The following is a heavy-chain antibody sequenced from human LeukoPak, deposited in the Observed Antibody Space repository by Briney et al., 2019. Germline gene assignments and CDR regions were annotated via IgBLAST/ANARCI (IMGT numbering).Heavy chain of an antibody. CDR2: INHSGST. Sequence: SETLSLTCAVYGGSFSGYYWSWIRQPPGKGLEWIGEINHSGSTNYNPSLKSRVTISVDTSKNQFSLKLSSVTAADTAVYYCARGEPYFWGGFDYWGQGTLVTVSS. D-gene: IGHD3-3*01. V-gene: IGHV4-34*01. CDR1: GGSFSGYY. J-gene: IGHJ4*02. CDR3: ARGEPYFWGGFDY.